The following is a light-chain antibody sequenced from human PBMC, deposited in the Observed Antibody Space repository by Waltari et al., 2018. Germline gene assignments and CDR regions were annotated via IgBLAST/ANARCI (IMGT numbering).Light chain of an antibody. CDR3: QAWDSSTVV. Sequence: SYELTQPPSVSVSPGQTASLTCPGYNSGDKYACWYQQKPGQSPVLVIYQDSKRPSGIPERFSGSNSGNTATLTISGTQAMDEADYYCQAWDSSTVVFGGGTKLTVL. J-gene: IGLJ2*01. V-gene: IGLV3-1*01. CDR1: NSGDKY. CDR2: QDS.